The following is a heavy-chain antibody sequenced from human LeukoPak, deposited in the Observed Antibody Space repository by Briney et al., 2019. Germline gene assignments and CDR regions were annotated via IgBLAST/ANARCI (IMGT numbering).Heavy chain of an antibody. D-gene: IGHD4-17*01. CDR1: GGSISSYY. CDR2: IYYSGST. V-gene: IGHV4-59*08. J-gene: IGHJ4*02. Sequence: SETLSLTCTVSGGSISSYYWSWIRQPPGKGLEWMGYIYYSGSTNYNPSLKSQVTISVDTSKNQFSLKLSSVTAADTAVYYCARAPSTVTTLIDYWCQGTLVTVSS. CDR3: ARAPSTVTTLIDY.